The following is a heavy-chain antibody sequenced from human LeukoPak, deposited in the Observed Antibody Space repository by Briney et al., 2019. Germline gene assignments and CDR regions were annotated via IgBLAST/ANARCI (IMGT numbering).Heavy chain of an antibody. J-gene: IGHJ3*01. CDR3: ARTGSSWYGFYAFDV. D-gene: IGHD6-13*01. Sequence: GSLRLSCAASGFTFSSYAMTWIRQPPGKTLEWIGSIYSSGSTYYNSSLKSRVIILIDTAKNHFSLNLSSVTAADTAVYYCARTGSSWYGFYAFDVWGHGTMVTVSS. CDR2: IYSSGST. V-gene: IGHV4-38-2*01. CDR1: GFTFSSYA.